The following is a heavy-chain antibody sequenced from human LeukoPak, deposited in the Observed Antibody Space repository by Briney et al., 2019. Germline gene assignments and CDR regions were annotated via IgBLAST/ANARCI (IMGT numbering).Heavy chain of an antibody. V-gene: IGHV3-23*01. CDR1: GFTFSNYA. Sequence: GGSLRLSCAASGFTFSNYAMSWVRQAPGKGLEWLSVISGSDGRTYYADSVKGRFTISRDNSKNTLYLQMNSLRAKDTAVYYCAKDRYSSGWSYWGQGTLVTVSS. D-gene: IGHD6-19*01. CDR3: AKDRYSSGWSY. CDR2: ISGSDGRT. J-gene: IGHJ4*02.